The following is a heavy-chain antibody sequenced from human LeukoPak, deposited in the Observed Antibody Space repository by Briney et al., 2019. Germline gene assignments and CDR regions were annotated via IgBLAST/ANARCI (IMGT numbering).Heavy chain of an antibody. J-gene: IGHJ4*02. D-gene: IGHD3-3*01. CDR2: IHRNESA. CDR3: AREIFGGYHPGAY. V-gene: IGHV4-4*02. Sequence: TSQTLSLTCTVSLDSTTSNFCSWVRQRPGKGQELDGEIHRNESASYNQYLQSRVTISIERSRNQIGLELSPATAADTAVYYCAREIFGGYHPGAYWGQGILVTVSS. CDR1: LDSTTSNF.